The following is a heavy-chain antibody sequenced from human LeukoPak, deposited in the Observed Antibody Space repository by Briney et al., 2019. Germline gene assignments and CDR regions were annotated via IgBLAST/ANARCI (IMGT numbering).Heavy chain of an antibody. J-gene: IGHJ4*02. D-gene: IGHD5-18*01. CDR3: ATHLWTFDY. V-gene: IGHV4-59*01. Sequence: PSETLSLTCTVSGGSISTYYWSWIRQPPGKGLEWIGYIHYSGSTNYNPSLKSRVTTSVDTSKNQFSLKLSSVTAADTAVYYCATHLWTFDYWGRGTLVTVSS. CDR1: GGSISTYY. CDR2: IHYSGST.